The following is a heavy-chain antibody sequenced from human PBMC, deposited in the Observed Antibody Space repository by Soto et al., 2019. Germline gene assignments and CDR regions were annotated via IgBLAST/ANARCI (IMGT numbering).Heavy chain of an antibody. Sequence: QVQLQESGPGLVEPSETLSLTCNVSGDSISNYYWTWIRQSAGKGLEWIGRMSATGGAAYNPSLKSRLNLSRDTSKNELSLSLKFVTAADTAVYFCTRDQSGTPDIWGQGTMVTVS. CDR2: MSATGGA. V-gene: IGHV4-4*07. J-gene: IGHJ3*02. CDR3: TRDQSGTPDI. D-gene: IGHD1-26*01. CDR1: GDSISNYY.